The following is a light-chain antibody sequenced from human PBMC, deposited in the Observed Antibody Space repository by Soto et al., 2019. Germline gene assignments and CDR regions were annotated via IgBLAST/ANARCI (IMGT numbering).Light chain of an antibody. CDR3: RSYTSSTTLGV. CDR2: EVS. V-gene: IGLV2-14*01. CDR1: NSDVGGYDY. Sequence: QSVLTQPASVSGSPGQSITISCTGTNSDVGGYDYVSWYQQHPGKAPKLMIYEVSHRPSGVSNRFSGSRSGNTSSLTISGLQAEDEAEYYCRSYTSSTTLGVFGGGTQLTVL. J-gene: IGLJ3*02.